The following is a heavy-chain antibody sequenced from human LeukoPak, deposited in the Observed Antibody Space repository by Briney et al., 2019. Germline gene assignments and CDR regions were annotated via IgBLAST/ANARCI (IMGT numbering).Heavy chain of an antibody. Sequence: GGSLRLSCAASGFTFSSYWMSWVRQAPGKGPEWVANIKQDGSEKYYVDSVKGRFTISRDNAKNSLYLQMDSLRAEDTAVYYCARDAFSRISVFGVVSDAFDIWGQGTMVTVSS. V-gene: IGHV3-7*01. CDR2: IKQDGSEK. D-gene: IGHD3-3*01. CDR3: ARDAFSRISVFGVVSDAFDI. CDR1: GFTFSSYW. J-gene: IGHJ3*02.